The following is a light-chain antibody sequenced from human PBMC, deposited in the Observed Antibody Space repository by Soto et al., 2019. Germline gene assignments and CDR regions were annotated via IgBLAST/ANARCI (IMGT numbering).Light chain of an antibody. J-gene: IGLJ1*01. V-gene: IGLV2-14*01. CDR1: SSDVDGYNY. Sequence: QSALTQPASVSGSPGQSITISCTGTSSDVDGYNYVSWYQQHPGKAPKLLIYDVTNRPSGVSNRFSGSKSGNTASLTISGLQAEDEADYYCSSYTSSSTLPDVFGTGTKVTVL. CDR2: DVT. CDR3: SSYTSSSTLPDV.